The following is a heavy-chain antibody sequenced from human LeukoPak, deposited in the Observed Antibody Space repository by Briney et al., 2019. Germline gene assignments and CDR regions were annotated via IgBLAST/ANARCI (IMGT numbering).Heavy chain of an antibody. Sequence: GRSLRLSCAASGFTFSSYGMHWVRQAPGKGLEWVAVISYDGSNKYYADSVKGRFTISRDNSKNTLYLQMNSLRAEDTAVYYCAKVFSVGMDVWDKGTTVTVSS. D-gene: IGHD3-10*01. V-gene: IGHV3-30*18. CDR1: GFTFSSYG. J-gene: IGHJ6*04. CDR3: AKVFSVGMDV. CDR2: ISYDGSNK.